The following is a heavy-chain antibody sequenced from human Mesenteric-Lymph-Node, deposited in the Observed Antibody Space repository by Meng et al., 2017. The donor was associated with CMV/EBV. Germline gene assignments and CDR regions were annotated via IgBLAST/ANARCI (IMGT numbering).Heavy chain of an antibody. CDR3: TTDGAGTVLRFLGWFDP. CDR2: IKSKTDGGTP. Sequence: TFSNSWMSWVRQAPGKGLEWVGRIKSKTDGGTPDYAAPVKGRFTISRDDSKNTLYLQMNSLKTEDTAVYYCTTDGAGTVLRFLGWFDPWGQGTLVTVSS. V-gene: IGHV3-15*01. D-gene: IGHD3-3*01. J-gene: IGHJ5*02. CDR1: TFSNSW.